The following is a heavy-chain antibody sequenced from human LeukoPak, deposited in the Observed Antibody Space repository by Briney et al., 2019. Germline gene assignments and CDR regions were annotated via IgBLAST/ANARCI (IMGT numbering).Heavy chain of an antibody. CDR1: GGSISSSSYY. CDR2: IYYSGST. Sequence: PSETLSLTCTVSGGSISSSSYYWGWFRQPPGKGLEWIGSIYYSGSTYYNPSLKSRVTMSVDTSKNQFSLKLSSVTAADTAVYYCAGSALYGSGDSLTNWFDPWGQGTLVTVSS. D-gene: IGHD3-10*01. J-gene: IGHJ5*02. CDR3: AGSALYGSGDSLTNWFDP. V-gene: IGHV4-39*01.